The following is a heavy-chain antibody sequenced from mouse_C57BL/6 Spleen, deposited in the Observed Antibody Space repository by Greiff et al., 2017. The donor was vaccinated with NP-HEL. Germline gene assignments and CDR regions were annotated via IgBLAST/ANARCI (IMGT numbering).Heavy chain of an antibody. CDR3: ARGRGYDGNYFDY. Sequence: VMLVESGAELARPGASVKLSCKASGYTFTSYGISWVKQRTGQGLEWIGEIYPRSGNTYYNEKFKGKAILTADKSSSTAYMELRSLTSEDSAVYFCARGRGYDGNYFDYWGQGTTLTVSS. CDR2: IYPRSGNT. V-gene: IGHV1-81*01. D-gene: IGHD2-2*01. J-gene: IGHJ2*01. CDR1: GYTFTSYG.